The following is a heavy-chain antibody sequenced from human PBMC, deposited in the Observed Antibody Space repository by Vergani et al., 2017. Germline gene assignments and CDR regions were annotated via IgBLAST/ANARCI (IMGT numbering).Heavy chain of an antibody. J-gene: IGHJ4*02. V-gene: IGHV4-4*02. D-gene: IGHD2-2*02. CDR1: GGSISSINC. Sequence: QVQLQESGPGLVKPSETLSLTCTVSGGSISSINCWTWVRQPPGKGLEWIGEICHTEDTKYSPSLKSRVTVSVDESRNLFSLRLNSVTAADTAVYYCATIGYRRWGYYFDYWGQGILVTVSS. CDR3: ATIGYRRWGYYFDY. CDR2: ICHTEDT.